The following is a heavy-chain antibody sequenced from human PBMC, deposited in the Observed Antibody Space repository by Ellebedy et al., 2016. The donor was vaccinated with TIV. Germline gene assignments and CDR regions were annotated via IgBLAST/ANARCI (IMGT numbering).Heavy chain of an antibody. Sequence: GGSLRLSXAASGFTFSSYAMSWVRQAPGKGLEWVSAISGSGGSTYYADSVKGRFTISRDNSKNTLYLQMNSLRVEDTAVYYCAKGDDSSGYRLYYFDYWGQGTLVTVSS. CDR2: ISGSGGST. J-gene: IGHJ4*02. D-gene: IGHD3-22*01. V-gene: IGHV3-23*01. CDR1: GFTFSSYA. CDR3: AKGDDSSGYRLYYFDY.